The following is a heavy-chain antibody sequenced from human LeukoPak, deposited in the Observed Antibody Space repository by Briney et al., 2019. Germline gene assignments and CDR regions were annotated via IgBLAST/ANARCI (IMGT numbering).Heavy chain of an antibody. Sequence: SETLSLTCTVSRGSISSSSYYWAWIRQPPGKGLEWIGMIYHSGSTYYNPSLKSRVTISVDTSKNQFSLKLSSVTAADTAVYYCARSRDGYNSNAFDIWGQGTMVTVSS. J-gene: IGHJ3*02. CDR1: RGSISSSSYY. CDR3: ARSRDGYNSNAFDI. V-gene: IGHV4-39*07. D-gene: IGHD5-24*01. CDR2: IYHSGST.